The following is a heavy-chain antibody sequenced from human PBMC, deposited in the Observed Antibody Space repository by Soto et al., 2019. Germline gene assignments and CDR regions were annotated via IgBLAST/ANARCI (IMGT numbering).Heavy chain of an antibody. Sequence: SETLSLTCTVSGGSITSGNSYSWSWIRQPPGKGLEWIGSISHTGSTSYNPSLKSRLTMSVDKSKNQFSLRLSPVTAADMAVYYCARAVAPYFGTWFDPWGQGILVTVSS. CDR2: ISHTGST. J-gene: IGHJ5*02. CDR3: ARAVAPYFGTWFDP. CDR1: GGSITSGNSYS. V-gene: IGHV4-30-2*01. D-gene: IGHD3-10*01.